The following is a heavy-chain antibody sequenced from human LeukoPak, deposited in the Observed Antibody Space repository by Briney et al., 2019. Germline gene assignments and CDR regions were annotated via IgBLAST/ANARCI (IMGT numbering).Heavy chain of an antibody. V-gene: IGHV4-59*11. J-gene: IGHJ4*02. CDR1: GGSISSHY. Sequence: SETLSLTCTVSGGSISSHYWSWIRQPPGKGLEWIGYIYYSGSTNYNPSLKSRVTISVDTSKNQFSLQLSSVTAADTAVYYCARADYGDSHFDYWGQGTLVTVSS. CDR2: IYYSGST. D-gene: IGHD4-17*01. CDR3: ARADYGDSHFDY.